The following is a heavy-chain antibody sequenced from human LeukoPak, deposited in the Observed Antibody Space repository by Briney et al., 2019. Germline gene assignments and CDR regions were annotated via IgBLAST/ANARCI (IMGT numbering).Heavy chain of an antibody. Sequence: PSETLSLTCGVPGYSISSGYFWVWIRQPPGKGLEWIGSVYHTGATYYNPSLRSPVTISVDTSNNQFSLELNSVTAADTAVYYCARDLGLTISANWFDPWGQGTLVTVSS. V-gene: IGHV4-38-2*02. CDR2: VYHTGAT. CDR1: GYSISSGYF. D-gene: IGHD3-9*01. CDR3: ARDLGLTISANWFDP. J-gene: IGHJ5*02.